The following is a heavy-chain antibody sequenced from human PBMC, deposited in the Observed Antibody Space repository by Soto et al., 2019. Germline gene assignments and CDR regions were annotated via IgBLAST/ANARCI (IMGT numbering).Heavy chain of an antibody. J-gene: IGHJ5*02. Sequence: QVQLVQSGAEVKKPGSSVKVSCKASGGTFSSYAISWVRQAPGQGLGWMGGVMPVFGTANYAQKFQGRVTITADEFTSTAYMELSSLRSEDTAVYYCARDAYCGGDCYLPRFDPWGQGTLVTVSS. CDR3: ARDAYCGGDCYLPRFDP. CDR1: GGTFSSYA. CDR2: VMPVFGTA. V-gene: IGHV1-69*01. D-gene: IGHD2-21*02.